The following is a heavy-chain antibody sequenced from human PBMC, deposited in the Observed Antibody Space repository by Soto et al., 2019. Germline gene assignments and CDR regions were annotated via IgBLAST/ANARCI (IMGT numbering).Heavy chain of an antibody. CDR2: ISSSSSYI. J-gene: IGHJ4*02. CDR3: ARPPNYYDSSGYYGY. CDR1: GFTFSSYS. Sequence: GGSLRLSCAASGFTFSSYSMNWVRQAPGKGLEWVSSISSSSSYIYYADSVKGRFTISRGNAKNSLYLQMNSLRAEDTAVYYCARPPNYYDSSGYYGYWGQGTLVTVSS. D-gene: IGHD3-22*01. V-gene: IGHV3-21*01.